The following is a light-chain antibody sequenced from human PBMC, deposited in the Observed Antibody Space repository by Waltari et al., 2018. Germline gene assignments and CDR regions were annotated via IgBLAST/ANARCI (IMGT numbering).Light chain of an antibody. J-gene: IGLJ3*02. CDR2: VNSDGSR. CDR3: QTGGHGTWV. CDR1: RGHSSNV. V-gene: IGLV4-69*01. Sequence: QLVLTQSPSVSASLGASVTLTCTLSRGHSSNVIAWLQQQSEKGPRYLIKVNSDGSRSKGDEIPDRFSGSSSGAERYLTISSLQSEDEADYYCQTGGHGTWVFGGGTKLTVL.